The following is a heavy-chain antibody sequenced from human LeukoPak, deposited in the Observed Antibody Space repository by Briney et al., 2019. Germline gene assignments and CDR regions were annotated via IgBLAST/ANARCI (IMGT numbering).Heavy chain of an antibody. CDR2: IKQDGSQI. J-gene: IGHJ4*02. Sequence: GGSLRLSCATSGFTFSSYWMSWVRRAPGKGLEWVANIKQDGSQIFYVDSVKGRFTISRDTAKNSLSLQMNSLRAEDTAVYYCAREYRSGTSCYGYFDYWGQGTLVTVSS. CDR3: AREYRSGTSCYGYFDY. D-gene: IGHD2-2*01. V-gene: IGHV3-7*01. CDR1: GFTFSSYW.